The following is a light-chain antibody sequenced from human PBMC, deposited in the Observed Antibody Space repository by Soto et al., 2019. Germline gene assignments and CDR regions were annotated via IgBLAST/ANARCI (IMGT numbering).Light chain of an antibody. V-gene: IGLV2-14*01. J-gene: IGLJ2*01. CDR1: SSDVGGYNY. CDR3: SSYTSSGTFVV. Sequence: QSVLTQPASVSGSPGQSITISCTGTSSDVGGYNYVSWYQQHPGKAPKLMIYDVSNRPSGVSNRFSGSKSGNTASLTISGLQGEDEADYYCSSYTSSGTFVVFGGGTKLTVL. CDR2: DVS.